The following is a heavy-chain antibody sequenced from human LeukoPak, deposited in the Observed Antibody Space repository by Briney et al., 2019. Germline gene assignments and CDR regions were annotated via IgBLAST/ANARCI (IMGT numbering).Heavy chain of an antibody. D-gene: IGHD1-7*01. V-gene: IGHV3-23*01. CDR1: GFTFTSYS. CDR3: AKRRGLELLYYYYMDV. CDR2: ISGSGGST. J-gene: IGHJ6*03. Sequence: GGSLRLSCAASGFTFTSYSMNWVRQAPGKGLEWVSAISGSGGSTYYADFVKGRFTISRDNSKNTLYLQMNSLRAEDTAVYYCAKRRGLELLYYYYMDVWGKGTTVTVSS.